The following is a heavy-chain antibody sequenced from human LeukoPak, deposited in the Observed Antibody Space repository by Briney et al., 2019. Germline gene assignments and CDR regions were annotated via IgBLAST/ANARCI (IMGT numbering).Heavy chain of an antibody. CDR2: FDPEDGET. V-gene: IGHV1-24*01. J-gene: IGHJ5*02. D-gene: IGHD6-19*01. Sequence: GASVKVSCKVSGYTLTELSMHWVRQAPGKGLEWMGGFDPEDGETIYAQKFQGRVTMTEDTSTDTAYMELSSLRSEDTAVYYCATQQPRRYSSGWYVGRTPQSSWFDPWDQGTLVTVSS. CDR3: ATQQPRRYSSGWYVGRTPQSSWFDP. CDR1: GYTLTELS.